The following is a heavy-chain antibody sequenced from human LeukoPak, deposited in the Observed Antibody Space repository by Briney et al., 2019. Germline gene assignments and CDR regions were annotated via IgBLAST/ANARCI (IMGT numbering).Heavy chain of an antibody. CDR1: GYTFTSYG. CDR2: ISGYNGNT. V-gene: IGHV1-18*01. J-gene: IGHJ6*03. D-gene: IGHD3-16*01. CDR3: ARDRYDYMYYMDV. Sequence: ASVNVSCKTSGYTFTSYGISWVRQAPGPGLEGMGWISGYNGNTVYAQKLQVRVIMTTDTSTSTAYMELGSLRSDDTAMYYCARDRYDYMYYMDVWGKGTTVTVSS.